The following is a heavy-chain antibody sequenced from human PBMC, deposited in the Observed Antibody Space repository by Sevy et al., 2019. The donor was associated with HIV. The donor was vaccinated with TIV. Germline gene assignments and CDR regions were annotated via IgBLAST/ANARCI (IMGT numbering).Heavy chain of an antibody. V-gene: IGHV1-58*01. D-gene: IGHD5-12*01. CDR1: GFTFTSSA. Sequence: ASVKVSCKASGFTFTSSAVQWVRQARGQRLEWIGWIVVGSGNTNYAQKFQERVTITRDMSTSTAYMELSSPRSEDTAGYYCAGDGDIVGAIKTFWGPGTLVPVSS. CDR2: IVVGSGNT. CDR3: AGDGDIVGAIKTF. J-gene: IGHJ4*02.